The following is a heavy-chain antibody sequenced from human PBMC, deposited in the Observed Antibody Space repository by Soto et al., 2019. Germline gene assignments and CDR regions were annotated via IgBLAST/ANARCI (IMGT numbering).Heavy chain of an antibody. V-gene: IGHV4-31*02. D-gene: IGHD2-2*01. CDR3: ARAEGGYCSSTSCHAYYFDY. CDR2: IYYSGST. Sequence: SETLSLTCTVSGGSISSGGYYWSWIRQHPGKGLEWIGYIYYSGSTYYNPSLKSRVTVSVDTSKNQFSLKLSSVTAADTAVYYCARAEGGYCSSTSCHAYYFDYWGQGTLVTVSS. J-gene: IGHJ4*02. CDR1: GGSISSGGYY.